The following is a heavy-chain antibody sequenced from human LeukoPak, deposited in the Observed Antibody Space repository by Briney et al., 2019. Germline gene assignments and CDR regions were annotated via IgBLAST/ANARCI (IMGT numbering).Heavy chain of an antibody. V-gene: IGHV1-2*02. J-gene: IGHJ4*02. D-gene: IGHD5-18*01. Sequence: ASVKVSCKASGYTFTGYYMHWVRQAPGQGLEWMGWINPNSGGTNYAQKFQGRVTMTRDTSISTAYMELSRLRSDDTAVYYCARDWGDTAVVQPYDYWGQGTLVTVSS. CDR1: GYTFTGYY. CDR2: INPNSGGT. CDR3: ARDWGDTAVVQPYDY.